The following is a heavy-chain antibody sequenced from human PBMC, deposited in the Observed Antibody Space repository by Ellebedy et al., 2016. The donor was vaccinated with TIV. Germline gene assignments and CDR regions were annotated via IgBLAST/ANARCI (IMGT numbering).Heavy chain of an antibody. D-gene: IGHD4-23*01. CDR1: GLTFSSYW. CDR2: INQDGSVK. Sequence: GESLKISXAASGLTFSSYWMHWVRQAPGKGLEWVANINQDGSVKYYVDSVKGRFTISGDNTKNSLYLQMNSLRAEDTAVYYCARAIGGNSAYWGQGVLVTVSS. CDR3: ARAIGGNSAY. V-gene: IGHV3-7*01. J-gene: IGHJ4*02.